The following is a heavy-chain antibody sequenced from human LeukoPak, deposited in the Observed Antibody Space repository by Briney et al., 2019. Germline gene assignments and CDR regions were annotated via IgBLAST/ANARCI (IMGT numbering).Heavy chain of an antibody. D-gene: IGHD3-10*01. CDR3: ARFPFGEPIDY. CDR2: IKKDGSEK. CDR1: GLTFRSSW. J-gene: IGHJ4*02. V-gene: IGHV3-7*01. Sequence: GGSLRLSCAASGLTFRSSWMSWVRQAPGKGLEWVANIKKDGSEKYYVDSVKGRFTISRDNAKNSLYLQMNSLRAEDTAVYYCARFPFGEPIDYWGQGTLVTVSS.